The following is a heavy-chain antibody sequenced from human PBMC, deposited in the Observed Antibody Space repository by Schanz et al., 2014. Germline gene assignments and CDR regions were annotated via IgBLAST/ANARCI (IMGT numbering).Heavy chain of an antibody. Sequence: EVQLVESGGGLVQPGGSLRLSCTASGFTFSSYSMNWVRQAPGKGLEWVSYVSRSTPDIYYADSVKGRFTISRDNAENTLFLQMNSLRAEDTAVYYCARNRGSGGQNWYFDLWGRGTLVTVSS. D-gene: IGHD1-26*01. V-gene: IGHV3-48*01. J-gene: IGHJ2*01. CDR1: GFTFSSYS. CDR2: VSRSTPDI. CDR3: ARNRGSGGQNWYFDL.